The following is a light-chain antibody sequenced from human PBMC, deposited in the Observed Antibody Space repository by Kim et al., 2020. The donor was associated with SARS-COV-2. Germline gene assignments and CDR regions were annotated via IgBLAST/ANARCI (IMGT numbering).Light chain of an antibody. CDR1: QGISKD. Sequence: SASVGDIVTITCRASQGISKDLAWYQQKPGNAPKLLIFAASALQSGVPTRFSGSGSGTDFTLTISSLQPEDVATYYCQKYNGAPWTFGQGTKV. CDR3: QKYNGAPWT. V-gene: IGKV1-27*01. J-gene: IGKJ1*01. CDR2: AAS.